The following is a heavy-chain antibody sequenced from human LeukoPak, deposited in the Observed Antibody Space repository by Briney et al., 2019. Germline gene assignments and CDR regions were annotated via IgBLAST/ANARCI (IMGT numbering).Heavy chain of an antibody. CDR2: INPSGGYT. CDR3: AKRTPAYYFDY. J-gene: IGHJ4*02. D-gene: IGHD2-15*01. CDR1: GFTFSNYA. Sequence: PGGSLRLSCAASGFTFSNYAMSWVRQAPGKGLEWVSTINPSGGYTYYVDSVKGRFTISRDNSKSTLSLHMNSLRAEDTAIYYCAKRTPAYYFDYWGQGTLVAVSS. V-gene: IGHV3-23*01.